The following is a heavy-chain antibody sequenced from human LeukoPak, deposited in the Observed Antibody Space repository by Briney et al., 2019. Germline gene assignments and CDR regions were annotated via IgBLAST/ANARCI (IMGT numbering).Heavy chain of an antibody. J-gene: IGHJ4*02. CDR2: IYHSGST. V-gene: IGHV4-4*02. CDR3: ARDVIAAAGTFDY. Sequence: PSGTLSLTCAVSGGSISSSNWWSWVRQPPGKGLEWIGEIYHSGSTNYNPSLKSRVTISVDKSKNQFSLKLSSVTAADTAVYYCARDVIAAAGTFDYWGQGTLVTVSS. D-gene: IGHD6-13*01. CDR1: GGSISSSNW.